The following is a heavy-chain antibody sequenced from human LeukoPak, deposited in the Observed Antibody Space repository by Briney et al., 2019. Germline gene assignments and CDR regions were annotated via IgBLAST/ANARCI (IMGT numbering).Heavy chain of an antibody. CDR1: GFTFSSYS. D-gene: IGHD3-9*01. J-gene: IGHJ5*02. CDR2: ISSSSNYV. CDR3: ARDYTGYFP. Sequence: PGGSLRLSCAASGFTFSSYSMNWVRQAPGKGLEWVSSISSSSNYVFYADSVKGRITISRDNAKNSLYLQMNSLRAEDTAVYYCARDYTGYFPWGQGTLVIVSS. V-gene: IGHV3-21*04.